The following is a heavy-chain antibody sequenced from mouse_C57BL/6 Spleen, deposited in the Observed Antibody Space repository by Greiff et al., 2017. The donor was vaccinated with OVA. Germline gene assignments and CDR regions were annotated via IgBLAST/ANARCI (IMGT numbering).Heavy chain of an antibody. CDR2: ISRGSSTI. J-gene: IGHJ3*01. V-gene: IGHV5-17*01. Sequence: EVKLMESGGGLVKPGGSLKLSCAASGFTFSNYGMHWVRQAPEKGLEWVAYISRGSSTIYYADTVKGRITISRDNAKNTLFLQMTSLRSEDTAMYYSERGEDCVFADWGKGTRVTVAA. CDR1: GFTFSNYG. CDR3: ERGEDCVFAD.